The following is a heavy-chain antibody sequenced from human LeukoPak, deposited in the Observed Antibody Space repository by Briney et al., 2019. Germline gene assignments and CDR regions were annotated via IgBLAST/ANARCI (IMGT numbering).Heavy chain of an antibody. CDR3: ARAYYYDSSGYYYAEYFQH. CDR1: GFTFSTSW. Sequence: GGSLRLSCAASGFTFSTSWMHWVRQAPGKGLVWVSRINGDGSGTSYADSVKGRFTISRDNAENTLYLQMNSLRADDTAVYYCARAYYYDSSGYYYAEYFQHWGQGTLVTVSS. D-gene: IGHD3-22*01. CDR2: INGDGSGT. J-gene: IGHJ1*01. V-gene: IGHV3-74*01.